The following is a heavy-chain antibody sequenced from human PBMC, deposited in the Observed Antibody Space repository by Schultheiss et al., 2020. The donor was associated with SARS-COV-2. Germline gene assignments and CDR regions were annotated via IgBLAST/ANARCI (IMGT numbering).Heavy chain of an antibody. Sequence: GGSLRLSCAASGFTVSSNYMSWVRQAPGKGLEWVSVIYSGGSTYYADSVKGRFTISRHNSKNTLYLQMNSLRAEDTAVYYCAKDLRRITIFSGSYYGMDVWGQGTTVTVSS. CDR3: AKDLRRITIFSGSYYGMDV. J-gene: IGHJ6*02. D-gene: IGHD3-9*01. CDR2: IYSGGST. V-gene: IGHV3-53*01. CDR1: GFTVSSNY.